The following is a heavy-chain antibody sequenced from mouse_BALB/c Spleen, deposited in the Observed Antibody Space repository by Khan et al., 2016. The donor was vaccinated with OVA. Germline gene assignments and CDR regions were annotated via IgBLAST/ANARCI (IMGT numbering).Heavy chain of an antibody. Sequence: QIQLVQSGPELKKPGVTVKISCKASGYTFTTYGMHWVKQAPGKGLKWMGWINTYTGEPTYVDDFKGRFAFSLETSSSTAYLQLNNLKYEDTATYFCARVRDAGTMDYWGQGTSVTGSS. D-gene: IGHD3-3*01. J-gene: IGHJ4*01. CDR2: INTYTGEP. V-gene: IGHV9-3-1*01. CDR3: ARVRDAGTMDY. CDR1: GYTFTTYG.